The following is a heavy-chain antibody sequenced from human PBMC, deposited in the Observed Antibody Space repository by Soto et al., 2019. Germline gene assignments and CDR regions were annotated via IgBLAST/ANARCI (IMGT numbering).Heavy chain of an antibody. Sequence: ETLSLTCTVSGCSISSYYWSWIRQPAGKGLEWIGRIHTSEGTKYNPSLKSRVTLSVDTSNNQLSLRLSSLTAADTAVYYCARALTAAAGLYFDYWGQGTLVTVSS. J-gene: IGHJ4*02. CDR3: ARALTAAAGLYFDY. D-gene: IGHD6-13*01. CDR1: GCSISSYY. V-gene: IGHV4-4*07. CDR2: IHTSEGT.